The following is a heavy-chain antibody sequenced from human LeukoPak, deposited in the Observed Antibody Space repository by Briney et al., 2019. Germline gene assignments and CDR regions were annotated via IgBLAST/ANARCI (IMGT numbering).Heavy chain of an antibody. J-gene: IGHJ4*02. Sequence: PSETLSLTCTVSGGSISSGGYYWSCIRQHPGKGLEWIGYIYYSGSTYYNPSLKSRVTISVDTSKNQFSLKLSSVTAADTAVYYCASAFLTGKDYWGQGTLVTVSS. CDR2: IYYSGST. CDR1: GGSISSGGYY. CDR3: ASAFLTGKDY. D-gene: IGHD3-9*01. V-gene: IGHV4-31*03.